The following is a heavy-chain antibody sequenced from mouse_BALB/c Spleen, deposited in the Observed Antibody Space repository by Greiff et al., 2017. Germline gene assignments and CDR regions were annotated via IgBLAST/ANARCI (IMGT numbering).Heavy chain of an antibody. CDR1: GYTFTSYN. J-gene: IGHJ3*01. Sequence: QVQLQQPGAELVKPGASVKMSCKASGYTFTSYNMHWVKQTPGQGLEWIGAIYPGNGDTSYNQKFKGKATLTADKSSSTAYMQLSSLTSEDSAVYYCARVGYGPWFAYWGQGTLVTVSA. D-gene: IGHD1-1*02. V-gene: IGHV1-12*01. CDR2: IYPGNGDT. CDR3: ARVGYGPWFAY.